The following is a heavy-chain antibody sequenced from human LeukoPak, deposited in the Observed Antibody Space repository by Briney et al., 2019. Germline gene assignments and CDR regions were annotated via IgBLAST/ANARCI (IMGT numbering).Heavy chain of an antibody. V-gene: IGHV4-4*07. J-gene: IGHJ6*03. CDR3: ARAKAYGSGSYYSPYYYYMDV. CDR2: IYTSGST. D-gene: IGHD3-10*01. Sequence: SETLSLTCTVSGGSISSYYWSWIRQPPGKGLEWIGRIYTSGSTNYNPSLKSRVTMSVDTSKNQFSLKLSSVTAADTAVYYCARAKAYGSGSYYSPYYYYMDVWGKGTTVTVSS. CDR1: GGSISSYY.